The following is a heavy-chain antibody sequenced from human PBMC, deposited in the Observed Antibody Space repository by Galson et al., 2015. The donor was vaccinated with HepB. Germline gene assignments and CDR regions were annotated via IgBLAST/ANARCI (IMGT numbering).Heavy chain of an antibody. V-gene: IGHV3-30-3*01. D-gene: IGHD6-13*01. J-gene: IGHJ6*02. Sequence: SLRLSCAASGFTFSTYAMHWVRQAPGKGLEWVAVISYDGSNKYYADSVKGRFTISRDNSQNTLYLQMNSLSAEDTAIYYCVSAGADYSTTWYWGGMDVWGQGTTVTVSS. CDR1: GFTFSTYA. CDR2: ISYDGSNK. CDR3: VSAGADYSTTWYWGGMDV.